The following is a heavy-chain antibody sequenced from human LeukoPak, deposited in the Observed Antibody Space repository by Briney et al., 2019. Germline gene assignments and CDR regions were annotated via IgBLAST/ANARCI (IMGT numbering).Heavy chain of an antibody. CDR1: GFTFSSYA. D-gene: IGHD4-23*01. CDR3: AKTHHSYGANDY. CDR2: ISGSGGST. Sequence: GGSLRLSCAASGFTFSSYAMSWVRQAPGKGLEWVSAISGSGGSTYYADSVKGRFTISRDNSKNTLYLQMYSLRAEDTAVYYCAKTHHSYGANDYWGQGTLVTVSS. V-gene: IGHV3-23*01. J-gene: IGHJ4*02.